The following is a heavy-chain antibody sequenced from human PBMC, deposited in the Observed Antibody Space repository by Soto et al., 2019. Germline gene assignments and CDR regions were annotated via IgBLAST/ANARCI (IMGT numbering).Heavy chain of an antibody. CDR3: ARVLLWFGELTHFDY. CDR1: GFTFGNYW. Sequence: PGGSLRLSCTGSGFTFGNYWMSWVRQAPGKGLEWVANIKQDGSEKYYVDSVKGRFTISRDNAKNSLYLQMNSLRAEDTAVYYCARVLLWFGELTHFDYWGQGTLVTVSS. J-gene: IGHJ4*02. CDR2: IKQDGSEK. V-gene: IGHV3-7*04. D-gene: IGHD3-10*01.